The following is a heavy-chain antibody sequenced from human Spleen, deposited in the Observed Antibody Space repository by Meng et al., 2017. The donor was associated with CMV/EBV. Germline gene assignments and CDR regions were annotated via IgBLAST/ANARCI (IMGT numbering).Heavy chain of an antibody. J-gene: IGHJ6*02. CDR2: LYSRGNT. Sequence: GESLKISCAASGFTVSTNYMTWVRQAPGKGLEWVSILYSRGNTYYADSVKGRFTISRDNSKNTLYLQMNSLSAEDTAVYYCARDSLSGPTVVIAGYGMDVWGQGTTVTVSS. V-gene: IGHV3-53*01. CDR1: GFTVSTNY. D-gene: IGHD4-23*01. CDR3: ARDSLSGPTVVIAGYGMDV.